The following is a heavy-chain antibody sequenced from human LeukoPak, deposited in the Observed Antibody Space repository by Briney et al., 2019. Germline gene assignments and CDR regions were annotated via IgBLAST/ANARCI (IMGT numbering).Heavy chain of an antibody. D-gene: IGHD5-12*01. CDR2: IKQDGSEK. CDR1: GFTFSSYW. V-gene: IGHV3-7*04. CDR3: ARAIVATIFYYSSGWYFDY. J-gene: IGHJ4*02. Sequence: GGSLRLSCAASGFTFSSYWMSWVRQAPGKGLEWVANIKQDGSEKYYVDSVKGRFTISRDNAKNSLYLQMNSLRAEDTAVYYCARAIVATIFYYSSGWYFDYWGQGTLVTVSS.